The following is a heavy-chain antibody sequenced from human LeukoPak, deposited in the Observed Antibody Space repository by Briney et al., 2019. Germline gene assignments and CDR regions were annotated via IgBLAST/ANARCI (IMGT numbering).Heavy chain of an antibody. Sequence: PSETLSLTCTVSGGSISSSSYYWGWIRQPPGKGLEWIGSIYYSGSTYYNPSLKSRVTISVDTSKNQFSLKLSSVTAADTAVYYCVRQGYYETSYYFDYWGQGTLVTVSS. CDR3: VRQGYYETSYYFDY. V-gene: IGHV4-39*01. D-gene: IGHD3-22*01. J-gene: IGHJ4*02. CDR2: IYYSGST. CDR1: GGSISSSSYY.